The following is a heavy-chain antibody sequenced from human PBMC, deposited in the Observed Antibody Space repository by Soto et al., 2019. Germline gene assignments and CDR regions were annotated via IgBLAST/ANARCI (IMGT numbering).Heavy chain of an antibody. V-gene: IGHV3-21*06. Sequence: EVQLVESGGGLVKPGGSLRLSCVASGFTFSRYSINWFRQAPGKGLEWVSSISSGGNTKSYANSVKGRFTISRDNAKNSLYLEMNSLRHEDTAVYYCARVAYWGQGTLVTVSS. J-gene: IGHJ4*02. CDR3: ARVAY. CDR1: GFTFSRYS. CDR2: ISSGGNTK.